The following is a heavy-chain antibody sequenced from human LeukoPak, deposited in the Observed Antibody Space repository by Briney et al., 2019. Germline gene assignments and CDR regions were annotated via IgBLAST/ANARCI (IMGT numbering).Heavy chain of an antibody. V-gene: IGHV3-30-3*01. J-gene: IGHJ5*02. D-gene: IGHD6-13*01. CDR3: ARVKQQLVTTNLNWFDP. Sequence: GGSLRLSCAASGFTFSSYAMHWVRQAPGKGLEWVAVISYDGSNKYYADSVKGRSTISRDNSKNTLYLQMNSLRAEDTAVYYCARVKQQLVTTNLNWFDPWGQGTLVTVSS. CDR2: ISYDGSNK. CDR1: GFTFSSYA.